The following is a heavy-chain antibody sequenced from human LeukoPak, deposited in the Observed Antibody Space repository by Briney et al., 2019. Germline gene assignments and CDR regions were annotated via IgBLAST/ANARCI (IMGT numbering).Heavy chain of an antibody. J-gene: IGHJ4*02. CDR1: GGSISSSRHY. CDR2: ILYSGST. Sequence: TSETLSLTCTVSGGSISSSRHYWGWIRQPPGKGLEWIGNILYSGSTNYNPSLKSRVTISVDTSKNQFSLKLSSVTAADTADYYCVRRVAGSSYRDYWGQGTLVTVSS. V-gene: IGHV4-39*01. D-gene: IGHD3-22*01. CDR3: VRRVAGSSYRDY.